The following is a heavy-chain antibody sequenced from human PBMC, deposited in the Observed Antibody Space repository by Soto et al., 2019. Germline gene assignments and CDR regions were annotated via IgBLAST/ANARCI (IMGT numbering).Heavy chain of an antibody. CDR2: IKSKTDGGTT. D-gene: IGHD4-17*01. CDR3: TTADYGDYHPYYYYMDV. J-gene: IGHJ6*03. V-gene: IGHV3-15*01. CDR1: GFTFSNAW. Sequence: GGSLRLSCAASGFTFSNAWMSWVRQAPGKGLEWVGRIKSKTDGGTTDYAAPVKGRFTISRDDSKNTLYLQMNSLKTEDTAVYYCTTADYGDYHPYYYYMDVWGKGTTVTVSS.